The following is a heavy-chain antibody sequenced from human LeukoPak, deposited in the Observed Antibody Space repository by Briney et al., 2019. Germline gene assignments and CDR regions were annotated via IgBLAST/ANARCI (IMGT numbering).Heavy chain of an antibody. Sequence: GASVKVSCKASGYTFTGYYMHWVRQAPGQGLEWMGWINPNSGGTNYAQKFQGRVTMTRDTSISTAYMELSRLRSDDTAVYYCASSTPNYDFWSGSAGPDDAFDIWGQGTMVTVSS. CDR2: INPNSGGT. D-gene: IGHD3-3*01. CDR3: ASSTPNYDFWSGSAGPDDAFDI. V-gene: IGHV1-2*02. J-gene: IGHJ3*02. CDR1: GYTFTGYY.